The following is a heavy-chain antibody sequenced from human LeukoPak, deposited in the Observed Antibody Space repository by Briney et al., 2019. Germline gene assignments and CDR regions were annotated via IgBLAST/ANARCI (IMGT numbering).Heavy chain of an antibody. CDR2: MNPNSGNT. CDR1: AYTFTRYD. CDR3: AREGYSSSSMDY. D-gene: IGHD6-6*01. V-gene: IGHV1-8*03. J-gene: IGHJ4*02. Sequence: ASVKVSCKSSAYTFTRYDINWVRQATGQGLEWMGWMNPNSGNTGYAQKFQGRVTITRDTSISTAYMELSSLRSEDTAVYYCAREGYSSSSMDYWGQGTLVTVSS.